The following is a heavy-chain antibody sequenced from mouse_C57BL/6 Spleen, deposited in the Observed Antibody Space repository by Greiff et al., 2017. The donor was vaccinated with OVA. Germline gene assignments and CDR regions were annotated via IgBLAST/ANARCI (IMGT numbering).Heavy chain of an antibody. CDR3: SRSGNPYYFDY. CDR2: INPGSGGP. J-gene: IGHJ2*01. D-gene: IGHD3-1*01. Sequence: VQLQQSGAELVRPGTSVKVSCKASGYAFTNYLIEWVKQRPGQGLEWIGVINPGSGGPNYNEKFKGKATLTADKSSSTAYMQLSSLTSEDSAVYFLSRSGNPYYFDYWGQGTTLTVAS. V-gene: IGHV1-54*01. CDR1: GYAFTNYL.